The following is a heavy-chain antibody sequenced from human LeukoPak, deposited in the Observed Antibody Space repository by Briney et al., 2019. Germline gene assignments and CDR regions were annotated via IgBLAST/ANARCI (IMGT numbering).Heavy chain of an antibody. CDR1: GFSLTTSGVG. CDR3: ARRRGGSGSYYFDY. V-gene: IGHV2-5*01. CDR2: IYWNDYK. Sequence: SGPTLVNPTQTLTLTCSFSGFSLTTSGVGVGWVRQPPGKALEWLALIYWNDYKPYSPSLKSRLTISKDTIKNQVVLTMTDMDPVDTGTYYCARRRGGSGSYYFDYWGQGILVTVSS. J-gene: IGHJ4*02. D-gene: IGHD3-10*01.